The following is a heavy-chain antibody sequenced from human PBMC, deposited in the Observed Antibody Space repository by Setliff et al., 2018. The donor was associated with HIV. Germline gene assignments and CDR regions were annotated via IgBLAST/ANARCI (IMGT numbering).Heavy chain of an antibody. CDR3: AHDSRIAEYFQQ. V-gene: IGHV3-30*18. J-gene: IGHJ1*01. D-gene: IGHD2-15*01. CDR1: GFTFSSYG. CDR2: ISYDERNK. Sequence: GGSLRLSCAASGFTFSSYGMHWVRQAPGKGLEWVAVISYDERNKYYADSVKGRFTISRDNSKKTLYLQMSSLRAEDTALYYCAHDSRIAEYFQQWGQGTLVTVSS.